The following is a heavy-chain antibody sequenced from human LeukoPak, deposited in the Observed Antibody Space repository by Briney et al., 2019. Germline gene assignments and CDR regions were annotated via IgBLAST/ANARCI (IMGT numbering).Heavy chain of an antibody. J-gene: IGHJ4*02. Sequence: ASVKVSCKASGYTFTGYYMHWVRQAPGQGLEWMGWINPNSGGTNYAQKFQGRVTMTRDTSISTAYTELSRLRSDDTAVYYCALKRSGYWGAFDYWGQGTLVTVSS. CDR3: ALKRSGYWGAFDY. D-gene: IGHD3-3*01. CDR1: GYTFTGYY. CDR2: INPNSGGT. V-gene: IGHV1-2*02.